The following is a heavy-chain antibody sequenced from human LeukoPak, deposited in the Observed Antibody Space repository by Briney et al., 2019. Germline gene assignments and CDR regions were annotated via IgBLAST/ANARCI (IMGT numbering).Heavy chain of an antibody. Sequence: PGGSLRLSCAASGFTFSSYAMSWVRQAPGKGLEWVSAISGSGGGTSYANSVKGRFTISRDNSKNTLYLQMNSLRAEDTAVYYCAKSYYDFWSGFDYWGQGTLVTVSS. V-gene: IGHV3-23*01. J-gene: IGHJ4*02. D-gene: IGHD3-3*01. CDR1: GFTFSSYA. CDR2: ISGSGGGT. CDR3: AKSYYDFWSGFDY.